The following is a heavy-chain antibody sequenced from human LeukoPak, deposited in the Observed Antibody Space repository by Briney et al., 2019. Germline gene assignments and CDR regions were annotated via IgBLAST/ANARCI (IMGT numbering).Heavy chain of an antibody. J-gene: IGHJ4*02. D-gene: IGHD3-22*01. Sequence: SETLSLTCTVSGGSINSYYWSWIRQPPGKGLERIGYIYYSGSTNYNPSLKSRVTISVDTSKNQFSLKLSSVTAADTAVYYCATSGYNPYYFDYWGQGTLVTVSS. CDR1: GGSINSYY. CDR2: IYYSGST. V-gene: IGHV4-59*01. CDR3: ATSGYNPYYFDY.